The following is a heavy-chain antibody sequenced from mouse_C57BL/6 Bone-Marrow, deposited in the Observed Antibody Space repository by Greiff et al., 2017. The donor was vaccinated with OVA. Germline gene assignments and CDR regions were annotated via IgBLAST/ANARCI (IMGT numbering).Heavy chain of an antibody. J-gene: IGHJ3*01. CDR1: GYTFTSYG. V-gene: IGHV1-81*01. Sequence: VQRVESGAELARPGASVKLSCKASGYTFTSYGISWVKQRTGQGLEWIGEIYPRSGNTYYNEKFKGKATLTADKSSSTAYMELRSLTSEDSAVYFCASKRDDPWFAYWGQGTLVTVSA. CDR3: ASKRDDPWFAY. CDR2: IYPRSGNT.